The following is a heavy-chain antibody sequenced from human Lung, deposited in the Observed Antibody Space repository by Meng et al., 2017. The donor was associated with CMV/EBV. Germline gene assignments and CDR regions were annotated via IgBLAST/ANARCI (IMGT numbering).Heavy chain of an antibody. CDR2: ISSSSSSI. Sequence: ESXKISXAASGFTFNSYRMNWLRQAPGKVLEWVSYISSSSSSIYYTDPVKGRFTISRDNAKNSLYLEMNSRRVDDTGVYFCARDNGEGIVVVAATISDYWGQGXQVTVSS. CDR1: GFTFNSYR. D-gene: IGHD2-15*01. V-gene: IGHV3-48*04. CDR3: ARDNGEGIVVVAATISDY. J-gene: IGHJ4*02.